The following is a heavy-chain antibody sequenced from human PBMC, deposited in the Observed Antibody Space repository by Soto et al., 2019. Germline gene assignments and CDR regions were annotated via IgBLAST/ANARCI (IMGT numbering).Heavy chain of an antibody. CDR2: IYHSGST. D-gene: IGHD2-21*02. V-gene: IGHV4-30-2*01. Sequence: SETLSLTCAVSGGSISSGGYSWSWIRQPPGKGLEWIGYIYHSGSTYYNPSLKSRVTISVDRSKNQFSLKLSSVTAADMAVYYCARSNGVVVTIFDYWGQGALVTVSS. CDR1: GGSISSGGYS. CDR3: ARSNGVVVTIFDY. J-gene: IGHJ4*02.